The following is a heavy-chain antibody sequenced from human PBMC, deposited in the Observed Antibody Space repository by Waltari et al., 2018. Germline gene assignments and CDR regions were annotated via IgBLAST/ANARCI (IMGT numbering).Heavy chain of an antibody. J-gene: IGHJ6*02. D-gene: IGHD3-22*01. Sequence: QVHLVQSGAEVKKPGSSVKVSCKASGGTFSSYAISWVRQAPGQGLEWMGGIIPIFGSANYAQKFQGRVTITVDESTSTGYMELSSLRSEDTAMYYCARGPRYYYDSSGPNWDFYYGMDVWGQGTTVTVSS. V-gene: IGHV1-69*01. CDR1: GGTFSSYA. CDR3: ARGPRYYYDSSGPNWDFYYGMDV. CDR2: IIPIFGSA.